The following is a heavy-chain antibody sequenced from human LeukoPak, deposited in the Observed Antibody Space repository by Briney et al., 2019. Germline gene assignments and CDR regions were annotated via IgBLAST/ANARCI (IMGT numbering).Heavy chain of an antibody. CDR1: GYTFTTYA. CDR2: INTNTGSP. J-gene: IGHJ6*03. D-gene: IGHD2-15*01. Sequence: GASVKVSCKASGYTFTTYAMNWVRQAPGQGLEWMGWINTNTGSPTYAQGFTGRFVFSLDTSVSTACLQISSLKAEDTAVYYCARDWGYCSGGSCYNSYYYYMDVWGKGTTVTVSS. CDR3: ARDWGYCSGGSCYNSYYYYMDV. V-gene: IGHV7-4-1*02.